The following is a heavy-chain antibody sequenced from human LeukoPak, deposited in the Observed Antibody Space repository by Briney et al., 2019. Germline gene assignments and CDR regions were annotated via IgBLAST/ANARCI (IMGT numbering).Heavy chain of an antibody. V-gene: IGHV3-7*01. J-gene: IGHJ4*02. CDR2: IKQDGSEK. CDR1: GFTFSSYW. Sequence: GGSLRLSCAASGFTFSSYWMSWVRQAPGKGLEGVADIKQDGSEKYYVDSVKGRFTISRDNAKNSLYPQMNTLRAEDTAVYYCARDRGLYYYDRSGLDYWGQGTLVTVSS. CDR3: ARDRGLYYYDRSGLDY. D-gene: IGHD3-22*01.